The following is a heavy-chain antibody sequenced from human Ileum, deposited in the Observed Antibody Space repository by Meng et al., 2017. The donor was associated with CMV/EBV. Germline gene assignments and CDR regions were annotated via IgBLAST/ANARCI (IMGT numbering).Heavy chain of an antibody. Sequence: ESGPGLVKPSEPLSLTCTVSSASISPYYWNWIRQPAGKGLEWIGRIYTGGPTDYNPSLKSRVTMSVDTSKNQFFLNLSSVTAADTAVYYCARGQTVRGFEYWGLGILVTVSS. CDR2: IYTGGPT. CDR3: ARGQTVRGFEY. V-gene: IGHV4-4*07. D-gene: IGHD3-10*01. CDR1: SASISPYY. J-gene: IGHJ4*02.